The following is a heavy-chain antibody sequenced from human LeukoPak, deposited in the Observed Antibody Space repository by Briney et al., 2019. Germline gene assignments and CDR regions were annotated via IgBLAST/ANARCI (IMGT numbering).Heavy chain of an antibody. J-gene: IGHJ4*02. CDR3: ARAPSAGNFVLYYFDY. CDR1: GFSYSSYS. D-gene: IGHD3-16*02. Sequence: GGSLRPSCAASGFSYSSYSMNWVRQAPGKGLEWVSYISSTSATIYYADSVKGRFTISRDNAKNSLYLQMNSLRAEDTAVYYCARAPSAGNFVLYYFDYWGQGTLVTVSS. V-gene: IGHV3-48*01. CDR2: ISSTSATI.